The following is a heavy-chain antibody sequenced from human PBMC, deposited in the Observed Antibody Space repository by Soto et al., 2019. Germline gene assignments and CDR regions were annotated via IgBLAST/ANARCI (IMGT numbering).Heavy chain of an antibody. CDR1: GFTFDDYA. CDR3: AKGLRMMTWFDP. J-gene: IGHJ5*02. Sequence: GGSLRLSCAASGFTFDDYAMHWVRQAPGKGLEWVSGISWNSGSIGYADSVKGRFTISRDNAKNSLYLQMNSLRAEDTALYYCAKGLRMMTWFDPWGQGTLVTVSS. V-gene: IGHV3-9*01. D-gene: IGHD3-16*01. CDR2: ISWNSGSI.